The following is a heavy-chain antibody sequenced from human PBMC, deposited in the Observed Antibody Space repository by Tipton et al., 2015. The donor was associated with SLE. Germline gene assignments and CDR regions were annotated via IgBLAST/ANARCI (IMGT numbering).Heavy chain of an antibody. CDR2: IYYSGST. D-gene: IGHD3-3*01. V-gene: IGHV4-31*03. J-gene: IGHJ4*02. CDR1: GGSIINVNYY. Sequence: TLSLTCTVSGGSIINVNYYWTWIRQHPGKGLEWIGYIYYSGSTYYNPSLKSRLTISVDTSKNKFSLKLSSVTAADTAVYYCARSAIFGVIMGGYFDYWGQGPRSPCPQ. CDR3: ARSAIFGVIMGGYFDY.